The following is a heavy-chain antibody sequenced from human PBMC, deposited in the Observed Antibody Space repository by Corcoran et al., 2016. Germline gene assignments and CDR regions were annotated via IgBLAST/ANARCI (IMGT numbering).Heavy chain of an antibody. Sequence: EVQLVESGGGLVQPGGSLRLSCAASGFTFSSYWMSWVRQAPGKGLEWVANIKQDGSEKYYVDSVKGRFTISRDNAKNSLYLQMNSLRAEDTAVYYGARDNDGSTEWCDPWGQGTLVTVSS. D-gene: IGHD2-2*01. V-gene: IGHV3-7*03. CDR3: ARDNDGSTEWCDP. J-gene: IGHJ5*02. CDR2: IKQDGSEK. CDR1: GFTFSSYW.